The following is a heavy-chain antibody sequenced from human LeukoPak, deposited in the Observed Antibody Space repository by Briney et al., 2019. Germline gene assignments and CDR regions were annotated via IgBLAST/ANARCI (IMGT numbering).Heavy chain of an antibody. CDR1: GFTFRTYA. CDR2: ISGSGGST. J-gene: IGHJ4*02. Sequence: GGSLRLSCAASGFTFRTYAMSWVRQAPWKRLEWVSTISGSGGSTYYADSEKGRFTISRDNSKNTLYLQMNSLRAEDTAVYYCAKGKDYYDSSGYGLFDYWGQGTLVTVSS. CDR3: AKGKDYYDSSGYGLFDY. D-gene: IGHD3-22*01. V-gene: IGHV3-23*01.